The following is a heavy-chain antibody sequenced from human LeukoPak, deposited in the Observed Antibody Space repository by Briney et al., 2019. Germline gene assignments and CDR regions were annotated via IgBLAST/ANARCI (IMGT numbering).Heavy chain of an antibody. V-gene: IGHV3-21*01. CDR1: GYTFSSYS. CDR3: VRLRRNSDTSGFYYYYDF. Sequence: AGGSLRLSCLASGYTFSSYSINWVRQAPGKGLEWVSSISVRSNYIYYADSVRGRFRISRDDARDSLYLQMNSLRAEDTAVYYCVRLRRNSDTSGFYYYYDFWGQGTLATVSS. D-gene: IGHD3-22*01. J-gene: IGHJ4*02. CDR2: ISVRSNYI.